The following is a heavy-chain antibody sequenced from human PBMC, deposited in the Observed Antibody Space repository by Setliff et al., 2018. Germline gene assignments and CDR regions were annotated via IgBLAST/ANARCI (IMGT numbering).Heavy chain of an antibody. D-gene: IGHD3-9*01. CDR1: GYTFTYSG. CDR2: ISPYNGQT. V-gene: IGHV1-18*01. Sequence: ASVKVSCKASGYTFTYSGLSWVRQAPGQGLEWMGWISPYNGQTTYAQRFQGRITMTTDTSTDTAYMELRNLRSDDTAIYFCAKEPAVSLTEAVRRTYYDYAMDAWGQGTTVTVSS. CDR3: AKEPAVSLTEAVRRTYYDYAMDA. J-gene: IGHJ6*02.